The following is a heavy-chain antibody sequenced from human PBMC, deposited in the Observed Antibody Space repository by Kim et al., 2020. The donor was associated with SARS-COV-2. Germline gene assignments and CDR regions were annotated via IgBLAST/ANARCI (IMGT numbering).Heavy chain of an antibody. CDR1: GFTFSSCA. CDR3: ANSFTASALLVY. V-gene: IGHV3-33*06. CDR2: IWSDGSNK. J-gene: IGHJ4*02. Sequence: GGSLRLSCAASGFTFSSCAMHWARQAPGKGLEWLAVIWSDGSNKYYADSVKGRFTISRDNSKNTLYLQMNSLRAEDTAVYYCANSFTASALLVYWGQGT.